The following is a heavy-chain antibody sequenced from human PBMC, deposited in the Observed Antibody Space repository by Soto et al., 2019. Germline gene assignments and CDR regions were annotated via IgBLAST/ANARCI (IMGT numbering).Heavy chain of an antibody. J-gene: IGHJ5*02. CDR3: ARDGTFDYSHSWFDP. D-gene: IGHD4-4*01. CDR1: GGSISRYY. CDR2: IYYSGST. Sequence: SETLSLTCTVSGGSISRYYWSWIRQPPGKGLEWIGYIYYSGSTNYNPSLKNRVTISVDTSKNQFSLKMSSVTAADTAVYYCARDGTFDYSHSWFDPWGQGTLVTVSS. V-gene: IGHV4-59*01.